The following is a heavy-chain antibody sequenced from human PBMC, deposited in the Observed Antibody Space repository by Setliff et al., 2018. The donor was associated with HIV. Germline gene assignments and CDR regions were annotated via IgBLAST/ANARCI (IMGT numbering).Heavy chain of an antibody. V-gene: IGHV3-74*01. J-gene: IGHJ4*02. D-gene: IGHD5-12*01. CDR1: GFSFRSYW. Sequence: GESLKISCEASGFSFRSYWMHWVRQSPGKGLVWVSNINGDGSSTDYAVSVKGRFTISRDNARNTLYLEMNGLRAEDTAVYYCARAPIVAPFDLWGQGTLVTVSS. CDR2: INGDGSST. CDR3: ARAPIVAPFDL.